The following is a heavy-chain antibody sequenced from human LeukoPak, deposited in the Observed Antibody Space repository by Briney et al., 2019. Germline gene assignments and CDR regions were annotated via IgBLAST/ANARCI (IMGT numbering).Heavy chain of an antibody. V-gene: IGHV3-48*03. Sequence: GGSLRLSCAASGFTFSSYEMNWVRQAPGKGLEWVSYISSSGSTIYYADSVKGRFTISRDNAKNSLYLQMNSLRAEDTAVYYCATAPYYYDSSGYDDWGQGTLVTVSS. J-gene: IGHJ4*02. CDR1: GFTFSSYE. CDR2: ISSSGSTI. CDR3: ATAPYYYDSSGYDD. D-gene: IGHD3-22*01.